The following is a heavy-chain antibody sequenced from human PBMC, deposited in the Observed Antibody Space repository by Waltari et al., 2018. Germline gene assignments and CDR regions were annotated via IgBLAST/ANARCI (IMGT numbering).Heavy chain of an antibody. CDR3: ARLINWFDP. V-gene: IGHV4-59*01. J-gene: IGHJ5*02. Sequence: QVQLQESGPGLVKPSQTLSLTCTVSGGSISSYYWSWIRQPPGKGLEWIGYIYYSGGTNYNPSRKSRVTISVDTSKNQFSLKLSSVTAADTAVYYCARLINWFDPWGQGTLVTVSS. CDR2: IYYSGGT. CDR1: GGSISSYY. D-gene: IGHD3-16*01.